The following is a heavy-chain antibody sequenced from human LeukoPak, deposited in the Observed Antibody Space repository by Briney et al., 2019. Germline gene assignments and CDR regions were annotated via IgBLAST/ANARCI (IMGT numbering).Heavy chain of an antibody. D-gene: IGHD2-15*01. V-gene: IGHV5-51*01. CDR2: IYPGDSDT. Sequence: GESLKISCKGSGYSFTSYWIGWVRQMPGKGLEWMGIIYPGDSDTRYSPSLQGQVTISADKSISTAYLQWSSLKASDTAMYYCARQTSRYCSGGSCYSSGYFDYWGQGALVTVSS. CDR3: ARQTSRYCSGGSCYSSGYFDY. CDR1: GYSFTSYW. J-gene: IGHJ4*02.